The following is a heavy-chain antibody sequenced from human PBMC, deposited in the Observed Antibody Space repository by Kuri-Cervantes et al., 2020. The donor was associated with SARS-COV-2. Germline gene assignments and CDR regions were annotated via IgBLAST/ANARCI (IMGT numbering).Heavy chain of an antibody. CDR3: ARPLYYYDSSGYPGSVVAFDI. D-gene: IGHD3-22*01. J-gene: IGHJ3*02. Sequence: ETLSLTCKGSGYSFTSYWIGWVRQMPGKGLEWMGIIYPGDSDTRYSPSFQGQVTISADKSISTAYLQWSSLKASDTAMYYCARPLYYYDSSGYPGSVVAFDIWGQGTMVTVSS. V-gene: IGHV5-51*01. CDR2: IYPGDSDT. CDR1: GYSFTSYW.